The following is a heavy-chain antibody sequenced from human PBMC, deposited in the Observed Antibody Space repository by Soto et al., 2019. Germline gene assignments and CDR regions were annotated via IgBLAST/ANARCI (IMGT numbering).Heavy chain of an antibody. CDR2: IYHSGST. D-gene: IGHD3-22*01. CDR1: GGSISSGGYS. V-gene: IGHV4-30-2*01. Sequence: QLQLQESGSGLVKPSQTLSLTCAVSGGSISSGGYSWSWIRQPPGKGLEWIGYIYHSGSTYYNPSLKSRVTISVDRSKNQFSLKLSSVTAADTAVYYCARGNYYDSSCYYRWYFDLWGRGTLVTVSS. CDR3: ARGNYYDSSCYYRWYFDL. J-gene: IGHJ2*01.